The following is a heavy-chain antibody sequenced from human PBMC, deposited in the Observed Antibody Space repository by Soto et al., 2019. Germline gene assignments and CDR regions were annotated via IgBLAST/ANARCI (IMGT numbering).Heavy chain of an antibody. CDR2: IRSKANSYAT. V-gene: IGHV3-73*01. D-gene: IGHD4-4*01. J-gene: IGHJ6*03. CDR1: GFTFSGSA. Sequence: GGSLRLSCAASGFTFSGSAMHWVRQASGKGLEWVGRIRSKANSYATAYAASVKGRFTISRDDSKNTAYLQMNSLKTEDTAVYYCTRHGTYSNYEGYYYYYMDVWGKGTTVTVSS. CDR3: TRHGTYSNYEGYYYYYMDV.